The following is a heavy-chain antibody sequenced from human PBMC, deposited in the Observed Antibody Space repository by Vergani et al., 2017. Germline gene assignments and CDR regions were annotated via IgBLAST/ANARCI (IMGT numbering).Heavy chain of an antibody. J-gene: IGHJ5*02. CDR1: GFTFSSYS. D-gene: IGHD3-10*01. CDR2: ISNDGGIK. CDR3: VRGGGGEHGEFWSRIGP. V-gene: IGHV3-30*03. Sequence: VQLVESGGGLVKRGGSLRLSCAASGFTFSSYSMNWVRQAPGKGLEWVAVISNDGGIKNYADSVKGRFTIYKDNTVEMLCLQMNSLRPDDTAVYYCVRGGGGEHGEFWSRIGPWGQGTRVIVSS.